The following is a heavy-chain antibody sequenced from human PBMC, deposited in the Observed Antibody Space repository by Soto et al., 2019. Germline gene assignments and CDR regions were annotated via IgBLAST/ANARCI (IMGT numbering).Heavy chain of an antibody. J-gene: IGHJ4*02. Sequence: EVQVLESGGGLVQPGGSLRLSCVASGFTFTTYAMTWVRQAPGKGLEWVSSISGSGGSTHYADSVKGPLIISRDNTKNTLYLKMNGLRAEDTAVYYCAKTGFGRYCSSTSCVHFDYWGQGTLVTVSS. V-gene: IGHV3-23*01. CDR2: ISGSGGST. CDR1: GFTFTTYA. CDR3: AKTGFGRYCSSTSCVHFDY. D-gene: IGHD2-2*01.